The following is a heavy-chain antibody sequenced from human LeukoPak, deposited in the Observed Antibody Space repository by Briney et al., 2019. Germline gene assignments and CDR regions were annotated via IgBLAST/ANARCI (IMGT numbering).Heavy chain of an antibody. Sequence: GGSLRLSCAASGFIFSTYSMNWVRQAPGKGLEWVSYISSGGSYISYADSVKGRFTISRDNAKNSLYLQMNSLRAEDTAVYYCARDALRNLVHFDYWGQGTLVTVSS. CDR3: ARDALRNLVHFDY. CDR2: ISSGGSYI. D-gene: IGHD3-10*01. V-gene: IGHV3-21*04. J-gene: IGHJ4*02. CDR1: GFIFSTYS.